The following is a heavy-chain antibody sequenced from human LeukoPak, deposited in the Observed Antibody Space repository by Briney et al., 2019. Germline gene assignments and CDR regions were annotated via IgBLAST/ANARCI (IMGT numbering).Heavy chain of an antibody. CDR3: AVRIIPGGYYFDY. D-gene: IGHD3-16*01. V-gene: IGHV4-30-4*01. CDR1: GGSLSSGDYY. J-gene: IGHJ4*02. Sequence: PSQTLSLTCTVSGGSLSSGDYYWSWLRQPPGKGLEWIGYIYYSGSTYYNPSLKSRVTISVDTSKNQFSLKLSSVTAADTAVYYCAVRIIPGGYYFDYWGQGTLVTVSS. CDR2: IYYSGST.